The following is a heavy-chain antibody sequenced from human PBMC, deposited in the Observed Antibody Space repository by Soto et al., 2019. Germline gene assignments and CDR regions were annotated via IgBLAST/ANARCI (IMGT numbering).Heavy chain of an antibody. CDR2: IYYSGST. CDR3: AREPTLYGDHRYFDL. D-gene: IGHD4-17*01. CDR1: GGSISSGDYY. J-gene: IGHJ2*01. V-gene: IGHV4-30-4*01. Sequence: QVQLQESGPGLVKPSQTLSLTCTVSGGSISSGDYYWSWIRQPPGKGLEWIGYIYYSGSTYYNPSLPSRVTIAVDTSKTHFSLKLSSVTAVDTAVYYCAREPTLYGDHRYFDLWGRGTLVTVSS.